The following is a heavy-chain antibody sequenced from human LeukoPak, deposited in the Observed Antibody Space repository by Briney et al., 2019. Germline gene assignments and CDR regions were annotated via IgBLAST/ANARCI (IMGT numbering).Heavy chain of an antibody. CDR2: IYTSGST. D-gene: IGHD3-22*01. V-gene: IGHV4-4*07. CDR3: ARDVSAHYYDSSGPTPLFDY. J-gene: IGHJ4*02. CDR1: GGSISSYY. Sequence: SETLSLTCTVSGGSISSYYWSWIRQPAGKGLEWIGRIYTSGSTNYNPSLKSRVTMSVDTSKNQFSLKLSSVTAADTAVYYCARDVSAHYYDSSGPTPLFDYWGQGTLVTVSS.